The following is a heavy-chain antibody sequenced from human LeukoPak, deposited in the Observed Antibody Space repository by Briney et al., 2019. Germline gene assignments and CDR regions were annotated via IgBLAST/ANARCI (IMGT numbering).Heavy chain of an antibody. CDR2: IKQDGSEK. CDR3: ARGRGTIGQGYYYYYMDV. D-gene: IGHD3-3*01. J-gene: IGHJ6*03. Sequence: PGGSLRLSCAASGFTFSSYWMSWVRQAPGKGLEWVANIKQDGSEKYYVDSVKGRFTISRDNAKNSLYLQMNSLRAEDTAVYYCARGRGTIGQGYYYYYMDVWGRGTTVTVSS. V-gene: IGHV3-7*01. CDR1: GFTFSSYW.